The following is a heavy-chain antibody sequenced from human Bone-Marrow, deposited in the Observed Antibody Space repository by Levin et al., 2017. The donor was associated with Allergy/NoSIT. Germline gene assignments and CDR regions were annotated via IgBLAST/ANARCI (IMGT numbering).Heavy chain of an antibody. Sequence: PGGSLRLSCVASDFTFRDYYMSWIRQAPGKGLEWISYIHSSGSHMYYADSVRGRFTISRDNDENSLFLQMNSLRADDTALYYCARVGLGGDLGGLDSWGQGTLVTVSS. CDR1: DFTFRDYY. D-gene: IGHD4-17*01. V-gene: IGHV3-11*01. CDR2: IHSSGSHM. J-gene: IGHJ4*02. CDR3: ARVGLGGDLGGLDS.